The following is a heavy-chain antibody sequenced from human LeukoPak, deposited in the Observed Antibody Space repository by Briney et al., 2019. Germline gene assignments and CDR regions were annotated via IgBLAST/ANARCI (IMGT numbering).Heavy chain of an antibody. J-gene: IGHJ4*02. CDR2: ISWDGGST. D-gene: IGHD6-19*01. V-gene: IGHV3-43*01. CDR3: AKGYSSGWELDY. Sequence: GGSLRLSCAASGFTFSSYTMHWVRQAPGKGLEWVSLISWDGGSTYYADSVKGRFTISRDNSKNSLYLQMNSLRAEDTAVYYCAKGYSSGWELDYWGQGTLVTVSS. CDR1: GFTFSSYT.